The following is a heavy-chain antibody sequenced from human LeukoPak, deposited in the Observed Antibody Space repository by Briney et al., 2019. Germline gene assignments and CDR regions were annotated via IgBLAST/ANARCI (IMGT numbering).Heavy chain of an antibody. J-gene: IGHJ4*02. CDR3: ARESGSYRSGYNY. CDR1: EFSVGSNY. D-gene: IGHD1-26*01. CDR2: ISSSSSYI. Sequence: GGSLRLSCAASEFSVGSNYMTWVRQAPGKGLEWVSSISSSSSYIYYADSVKGRFTISRDNAKNSLYLQMNSLRAEDTAVYYCARESGSYRSGYNYWGQGTLVTVSS. V-gene: IGHV3-21*01.